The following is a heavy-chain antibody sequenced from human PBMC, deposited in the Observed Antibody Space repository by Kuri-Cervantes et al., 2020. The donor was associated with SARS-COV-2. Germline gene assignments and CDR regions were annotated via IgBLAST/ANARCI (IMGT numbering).Heavy chain of an antibody. CDR3: ARSVLRDGSPFYFDL. D-gene: IGHD5-24*01. Sequence: GESLKISCAASGFTFSSYAMSWVRQAPGKGLEWVSLISGDGGSTYYADSVKGRFTISRDNSKNSLYLQMNSLRIGDTALYFCARSVLRDGSPFYFDLWGQGTLVTVSS. CDR1: GFTFSSYA. J-gene: IGHJ4*02. CDR2: ISGDGGST. V-gene: IGHV3-43*02.